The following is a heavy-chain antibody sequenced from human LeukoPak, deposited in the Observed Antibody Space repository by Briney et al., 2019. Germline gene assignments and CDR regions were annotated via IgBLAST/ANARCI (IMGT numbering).Heavy chain of an antibody. V-gene: IGHV3-48*01. D-gene: IGHD2-2*01. Sequence: GGSLRLSCAASGFTFSSYSMNWVRQAPGKGPEWVSYINNRGTTIYYADSVKGRFTISRDNAKNSLYLQMNSLRAEDTAVYYCARDHSTCGMDVWGQGTTVTVSS. CDR3: ARDHSTCGMDV. CDR1: GFTFSSYS. CDR2: INNRGTTI. J-gene: IGHJ6*02.